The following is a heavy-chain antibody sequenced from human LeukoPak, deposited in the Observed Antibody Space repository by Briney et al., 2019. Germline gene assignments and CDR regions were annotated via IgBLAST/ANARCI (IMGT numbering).Heavy chain of an antibody. CDR3: ARAPQGDALDF. CDR2: IYYSGTT. V-gene: IGHV4-30-4*08. CDR1: GGSVSSGDYC. J-gene: IGHJ3*01. Sequence: PSQTLSLTCTVSGGSVSSGDYCWSWIRQPPGKGLEWIGYIYYSGTTYYNPSLKSRLIILVDTSKNQFSLKLSSVTAADTAVYYCARAPQGDALDFWGQGTRVTVSS.